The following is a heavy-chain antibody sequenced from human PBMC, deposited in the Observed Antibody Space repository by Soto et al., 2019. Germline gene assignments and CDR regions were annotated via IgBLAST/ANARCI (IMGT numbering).Heavy chain of an antibody. Sequence: ASVKVSCKASGGTFSSYAISWVRQAPGQGLEWMGGIIPIFGTANYAQKFQGRVTITADESTSTAYMELSSLRSEDTAVYYCARANERGAGYYYYGMDVWGQGTTVTVSS. D-gene: IGHD1-1*01. CDR3: ARANERGAGYYYYGMDV. CDR2: IIPIFGTA. V-gene: IGHV1-69*13. CDR1: GGTFSSYA. J-gene: IGHJ6*02.